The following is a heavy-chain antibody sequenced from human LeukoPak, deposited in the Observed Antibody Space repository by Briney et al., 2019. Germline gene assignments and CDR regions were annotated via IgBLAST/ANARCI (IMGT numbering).Heavy chain of an antibody. D-gene: IGHD2-2*01. CDR3: ARDLGGYCSSTSCWYYFDY. CDR2: INPSGGST. V-gene: IGHV1-46*01. Sequence: ASVKVSYKASGYTFTSYYMHWVRQAPGQGLEWMGIINPSGGSTSYAQKFQGRVTMTRDTSTSTVYMELSSLRSEDTAVYYCARDLGGYCSSTSCWYYFDYWGQGTLVTASS. CDR1: GYTFTSYY. J-gene: IGHJ4*02.